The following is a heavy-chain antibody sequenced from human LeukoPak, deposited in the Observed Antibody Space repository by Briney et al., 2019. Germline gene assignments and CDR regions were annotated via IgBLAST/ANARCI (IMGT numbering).Heavy chain of an antibody. V-gene: IGHV3-48*03. Sequence: GGSLRLSCAASGFTFSSYEMNWVRQAPGKGLEWVSYISSSGSTIYYADSVKGRFTISRDNAKNSLYLQMNSLRAEDTAVYYCARETYYKMDVWGRGTTVTVSS. CDR3: ARETYYKMDV. D-gene: IGHD2-21*01. J-gene: IGHJ6*02. CDR1: GFTFSSYE. CDR2: ISSSGSTI.